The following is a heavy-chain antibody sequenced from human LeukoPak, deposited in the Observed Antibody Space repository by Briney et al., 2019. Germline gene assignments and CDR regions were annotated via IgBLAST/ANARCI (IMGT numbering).Heavy chain of an antibody. CDR1: GFTFSDYY. V-gene: IGHV3-11*01. J-gene: IGHJ1*01. CDR2: ISSSGSTI. Sequence: GGSLRLSCAASGFTFSDYYMSWIRQAPGKGLEWVSYISSSGSTIYYADSVKGRFTISRDNAKNSLYLQMNSLRADDTAVYFCAKDSSDYYYNHWGQGTLVTVSS. D-gene: IGHD3-22*01. CDR3: AKDSSDYYYNH.